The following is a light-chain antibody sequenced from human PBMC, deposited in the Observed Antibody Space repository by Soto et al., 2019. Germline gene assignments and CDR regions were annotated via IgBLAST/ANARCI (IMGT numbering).Light chain of an antibody. V-gene: IGLV2-8*01. J-gene: IGLJ1*01. Sequence: LTQPPSASGSPGQSVTISCTGTSSDVGGYKYVSWYQQYPGKAPKLMIYAVSKRPSGVPDRFSGSKSGNTASLTVSGLQAEDEADYYCSSYAGSNNYVFGTGTKVTVL. CDR2: AVS. CDR3: SSYAGSNNYV. CDR1: SSDVGGYKY.